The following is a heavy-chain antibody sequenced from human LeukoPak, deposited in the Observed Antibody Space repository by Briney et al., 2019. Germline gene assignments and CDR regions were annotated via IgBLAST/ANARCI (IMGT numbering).Heavy chain of an antibody. CDR1: GFTFSYYE. Sequence: GGSLRLSCAASGFTFSYYEMNWVRQAPGKGLEWVSFISSNGRTIKYADSVKGRFTISRDNVKNSLYLQMSSLRAEDTAVYYCARDGVEQLDYYFDSWGQGTLVTVSS. CDR2: ISSNGRTI. J-gene: IGHJ4*02. V-gene: IGHV3-48*03. CDR3: ARDGVEQLDYYFDS. D-gene: IGHD6-13*01.